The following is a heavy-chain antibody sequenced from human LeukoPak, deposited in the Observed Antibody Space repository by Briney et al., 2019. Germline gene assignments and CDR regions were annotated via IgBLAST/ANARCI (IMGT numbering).Heavy chain of an antibody. CDR2: ISYDGSNK. D-gene: IGHD5-18*01. V-gene: IGHV3-30*04. CDR1: GFTFSSYA. CDR3: ARGGEYSYGYSDAFDI. J-gene: IGHJ3*02. Sequence: GRSLRLSCAASGFTFSSYAMHWVRQAPGKGLEWVAVISYDGSNKYYADSVKGRFTISRDNSKNTLYLQMNSLRAEDTAVYYCARGGEYSYGYSDAFDIWGQGTMVTLSS.